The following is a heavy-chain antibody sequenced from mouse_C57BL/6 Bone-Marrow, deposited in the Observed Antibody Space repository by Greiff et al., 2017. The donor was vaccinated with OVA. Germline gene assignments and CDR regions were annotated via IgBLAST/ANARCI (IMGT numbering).Heavy chain of an antibody. CDR1: GFTFTSYW. CDR2: INPGNGGT. J-gene: IGHJ3*01. V-gene: IGHV1-53*01. CDR3: ARLMDLAGFAY. Sequence: QVQLKQPGPELVKPGASVKLSCKASGFTFTSYWMHWVKQRPGQGLEWIGNINPGNGGTNYNEKFKSKATQTVDKSSSTAYMQLSSLTSEDSAVYYCARLMDLAGFAYWGQGTLVTVSA. D-gene: IGHD2-3*01.